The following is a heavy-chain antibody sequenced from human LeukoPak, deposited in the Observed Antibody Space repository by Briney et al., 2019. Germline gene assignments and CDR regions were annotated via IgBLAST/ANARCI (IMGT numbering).Heavy chain of an antibody. V-gene: IGHV3-21*04. D-gene: IGHD3-16*01. J-gene: IGHJ3*01. Sequence: GGSLRLSCAASGFTFSSYTMNWVRQAPGQGLEWVASISSSDSYIYYADSVMGRFTISRDNRKNTVSLQMNSLRAEDTALYYCVRDLDWGAFDVWGQGTMVTVSS. CDR3: VRDLDWGAFDV. CDR2: ISSSDSYI. CDR1: GFTFSSYT.